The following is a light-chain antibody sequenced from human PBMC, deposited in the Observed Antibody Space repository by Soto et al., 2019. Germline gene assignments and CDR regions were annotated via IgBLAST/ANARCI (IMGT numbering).Light chain of an antibody. CDR3: TSFTTSSTYV. Sequence: QSVLTQPASVSGSPGQSISISCTGTTSDVGRYNYVSWYQQHPGKAPKLMIYDVSYRPSWVSNRFSGSKSGITASLTISGLQAEVEADYYRTSFTTSSTYVFGTGTKVTVL. V-gene: IGLV2-14*03. CDR1: TSDVGRYNY. J-gene: IGLJ1*01. CDR2: DVS.